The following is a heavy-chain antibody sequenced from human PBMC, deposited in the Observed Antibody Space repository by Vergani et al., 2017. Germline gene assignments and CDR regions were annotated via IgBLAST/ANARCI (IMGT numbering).Heavy chain of an antibody. Sequence: EVQLVQSGAEVKKPGESLRISCKGSGYSFTSYWISWVRQMPGKGLEWMGRIDPSDSYTNYSPSFQGHVTISADKSISTAYLQWSSLKASETAMYYCARLKDYYGSGSYHPPPFDYWGQGTLVTVSS. CDR3: ARLKDYYGSGSYHPPPFDY. CDR1: GYSFTSYW. J-gene: IGHJ4*02. CDR2: IDPSDSYT. D-gene: IGHD3-10*01. V-gene: IGHV5-10-1*01.